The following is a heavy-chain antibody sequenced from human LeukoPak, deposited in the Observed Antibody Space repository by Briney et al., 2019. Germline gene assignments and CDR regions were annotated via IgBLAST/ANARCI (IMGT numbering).Heavy chain of an antibody. J-gene: IGHJ5*02. Sequence: GASVKVSCKASGYTFTRFYMHWVRLAPGQGLEWMGIINPSGGSTSYAQKFQGRVTMTRDTSTSTVYMELSSLRSEDTAVYYCARGQVITIFGVVIINWFDPWGQGTLVTVSS. CDR1: GYTFTRFY. CDR3: ARGQVITIFGVVIINWFDP. V-gene: IGHV1-46*01. D-gene: IGHD3-3*01. CDR2: INPSGGST.